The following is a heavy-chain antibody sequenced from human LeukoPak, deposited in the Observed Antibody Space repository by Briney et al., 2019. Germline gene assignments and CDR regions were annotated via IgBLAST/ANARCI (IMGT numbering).Heavy chain of an antibody. V-gene: IGHV4-30-4*08. Sequence: SETLSLTCTVSGGSISSGDYYWSWIRQPPGKGPEWIGYIYYSGSTYYNPSLKSRVTISVDTSKNQFSLKLSSVTAADTAVYYCARGRDYGDALGAFDIWGQGTMVTVPS. CDR2: IYYSGST. CDR1: GGSISSGDYY. J-gene: IGHJ3*02. D-gene: IGHD4-17*01. CDR3: ARGRDYGDALGAFDI.